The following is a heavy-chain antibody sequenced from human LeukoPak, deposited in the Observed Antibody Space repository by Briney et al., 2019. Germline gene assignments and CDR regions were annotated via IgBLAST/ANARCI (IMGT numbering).Heavy chain of an antibody. J-gene: IGHJ3*02. V-gene: IGHV3-21*01. Sequence: PGGSLRLSCAASGFTFSSYSMNWVRQAPGKGLEWVSSISSSSSYIYYADSVKGRFTISRDNAKNTLYLQMNSLRAEDTAVYYCARVPQWLDAFDIWGQGTMVTVSS. CDR3: ARVPQWLDAFDI. CDR2: ISSSSSYI. D-gene: IGHD5-24*01. CDR1: GFTFSSYS.